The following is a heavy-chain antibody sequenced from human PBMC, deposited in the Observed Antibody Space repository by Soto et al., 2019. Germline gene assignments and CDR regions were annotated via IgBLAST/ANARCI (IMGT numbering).Heavy chain of an antibody. CDR2: IYYSGST. V-gene: IGHV4-59*01. Sequence: SETLSLTCTVSGGSISSYYWSWIRQPPGKGLEWIGYIYYSGSTNYNPSLKSRVTISVDTSKNQFFLKLSSVTAADTAVYYCTYGDQSRYYFDYWGQGTLVTVS. J-gene: IGHJ4*02. CDR1: GGSISSYY. D-gene: IGHD4-17*01. CDR3: TYGDQSRYYFDY.